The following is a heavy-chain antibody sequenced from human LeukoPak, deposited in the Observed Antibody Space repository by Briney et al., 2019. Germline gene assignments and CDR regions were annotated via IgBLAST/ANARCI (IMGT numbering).Heavy chain of an antibody. V-gene: IGHV3-21*01. J-gene: IGHJ4*02. CDR1: GFTFSSYS. CDR2: ISSSSSYI. D-gene: IGHD2-21*02. CDR3: ARVERWGLFDY. Sequence: PGGSLRLSCAASGFTFSSYSMNWVRQAPGEGLEWVSSISSSSSYIYYADSVKGRFTISRDNAKNSLYLQMNSLRAEDTAVYYCARVERWGLFDYWGQGTLVTVSS.